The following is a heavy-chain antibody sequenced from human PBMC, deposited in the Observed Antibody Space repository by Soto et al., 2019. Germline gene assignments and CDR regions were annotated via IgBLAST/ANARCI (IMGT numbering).Heavy chain of an antibody. CDR2: ISYDGSNK. Sequence: QAGGSLRLSCAASGFTFSSYAMHWVRQAPGKGLEWVAVISYDGSNKYYADSVKGRFTISRDNSKNTLYLQMNSLRAEDTAVYYCARVSMTTVTTDYWGQGTLVTVSS. CDR1: GFTFSSYA. J-gene: IGHJ4*02. V-gene: IGHV3-30-3*01. CDR3: ARVSMTTVTTDY. D-gene: IGHD4-17*01.